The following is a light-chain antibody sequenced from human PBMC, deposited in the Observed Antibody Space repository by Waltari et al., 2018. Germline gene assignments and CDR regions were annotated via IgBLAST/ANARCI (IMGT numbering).Light chain of an antibody. V-gene: IGKV3-11*01. CDR1: QSVGSS. Sequence: ETVLTQSPVTLSLSPGEGATLSCKASQSVGSSLAWYQQKPGQAPRLLIYNASNRAAGIPARFSGSGSGTDCTLTISSLEPEDFAVYYCQQRSNWNTFGQGTKLEIK. CDR3: QQRSNWNT. J-gene: IGKJ2*01. CDR2: NAS.